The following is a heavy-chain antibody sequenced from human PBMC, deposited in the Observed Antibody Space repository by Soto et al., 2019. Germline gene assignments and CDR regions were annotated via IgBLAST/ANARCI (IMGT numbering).Heavy chain of an antibody. CDR1: GFALDTYD. CDR2: LATCGDRI. CDR3: SGEHVLMFASYEGFNV. V-gene: IGHV3-48*03. D-gene: IGHD2-21*01. J-gene: IGHJ3*01. Sequence: PGGSLRLYCTSSGFALDTYDMNWVRLAPGKDLEWISHLATCGDRICYADSVKGRFTISRDNARNSLYLQMNSLRDDDTALYDCSGEHVLMFASYEGFNVWGQGTLVTVSS.